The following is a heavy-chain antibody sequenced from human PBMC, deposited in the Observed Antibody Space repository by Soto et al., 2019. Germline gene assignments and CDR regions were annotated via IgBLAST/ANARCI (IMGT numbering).Heavy chain of an antibody. CDR2: IYHSGST. CDR1: GVSISTSNF. J-gene: IGHJ4*02. V-gene: IGHV4-4*02. CDR3: ARSTSSIAAGGIDY. D-gene: IGHD6-13*01. Sequence: SETLSLTCAVSGVSISTSNFWTWVRQPPGKGLEWIGEIYHSGSTNYNPSLKSRVTISVDKSKNQFSLKLNSVTAADTAVYYCARSTSSIAAGGIDYCGQGLLGTGS.